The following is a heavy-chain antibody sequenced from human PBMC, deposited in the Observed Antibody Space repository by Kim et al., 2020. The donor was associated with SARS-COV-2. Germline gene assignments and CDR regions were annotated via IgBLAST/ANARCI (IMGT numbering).Heavy chain of an antibody. J-gene: IGHJ4*02. Sequence: GGKTESPAPVKGRFTISRDESKNTRFLQRNSLKTEETAVYYCATGVSSFDSWGQGTLVTVSS. D-gene: IGHD2-8*01. V-gene: IGHV3-15*01. CDR2: GGKT. CDR3: ATGVSSFDS.